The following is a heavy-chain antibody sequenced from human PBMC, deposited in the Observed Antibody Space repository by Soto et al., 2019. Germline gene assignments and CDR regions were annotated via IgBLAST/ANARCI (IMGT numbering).Heavy chain of an antibody. Sequence: QVQVVESGGGVVQPGRSLTLSCAVSGFTFSTYGMHWVRQAPGKGLEWVAIISYDGSNKYYADSVMGRFAISRDNSKNTLFLQWNSVRPEDTAVYYCAKDIPAGRGRYHYGADYWGQGTQVTVSS. CDR2: ISYDGSNK. CDR3: AKDIPAGRGRYHYGADY. D-gene: IGHD4-17*01. J-gene: IGHJ4*02. CDR1: GFTFSTYG. V-gene: IGHV3-30*18.